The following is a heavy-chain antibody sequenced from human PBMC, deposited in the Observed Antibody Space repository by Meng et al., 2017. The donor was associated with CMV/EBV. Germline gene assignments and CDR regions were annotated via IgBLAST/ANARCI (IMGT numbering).Heavy chain of an antibody. V-gene: IGHV4-30-4*08. Sequence: LRLSCTVSGGSVSSGDYYWSWIRQPPGKGLEWIGYIYYSGSTYYNPSLKSRVTISVDTSKNQFSLKLSSVTAADTAVYYCARGNHDYGERKGRCWFDPWGQGTLVTVSS. CDR2: IYYSGST. CDR1: GGSVSSGDYY. J-gene: IGHJ5*02. CDR3: ARGNHDYGERKGRCWFDP. D-gene: IGHD4-17*01.